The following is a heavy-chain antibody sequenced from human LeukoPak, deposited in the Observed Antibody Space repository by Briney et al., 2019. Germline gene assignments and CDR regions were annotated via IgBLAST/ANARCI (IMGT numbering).Heavy chain of an antibody. D-gene: IGHD6-13*01. J-gene: IGHJ4*02. CDR2: ISGSSTST. CDR1: GFPFSSYW. Sequence: GGSLRLSCVASGFPFSSYWMTWVRQAPGKGLEWVLGISGSSTSTWYADSVKGRFTISRDNSKNTLYLQMNSLRAEDTAVYYCAKDRDSSSGSSYLDFWGQGTLVTVSS. V-gene: IGHV3-23*01. CDR3: AKDRDSSSGSSYLDF.